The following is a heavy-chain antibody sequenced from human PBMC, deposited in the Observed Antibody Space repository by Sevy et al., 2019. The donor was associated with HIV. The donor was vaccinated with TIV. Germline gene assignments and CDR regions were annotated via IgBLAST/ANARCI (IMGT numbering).Heavy chain of an antibody. Sequence: GGSLRLSCAASGFTFSKYSMSWVRQPPGKGLGWVSTLSFGCGEINHADSVKGRVTISRDNSNNSLYLQMNNLRAEDTAVYYCAREGCTKPHDYWGQGTLVTVSS. D-gene: IGHD2-8*01. V-gene: IGHV3-23*01. CDR1: GFTFSKYS. CDR2: LSFGCGEI. J-gene: IGHJ4*02. CDR3: AREGCTKPHDY.